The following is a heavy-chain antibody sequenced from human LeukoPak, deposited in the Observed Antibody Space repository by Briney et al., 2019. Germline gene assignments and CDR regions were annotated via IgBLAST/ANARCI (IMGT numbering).Heavy chain of an antibody. D-gene: IGHD6-13*01. CDR3: ARESTAAGSRYYFDY. J-gene: IGHJ4*02. CDR2: INPSFNPGVDVT. CDR1: GYTFSSYH. V-gene: IGHV1-46*01. Sequence: GASVKVSCKASGYTFSSYHIHWVRQAPGQGLEWMGKINPSFNPGVDVTSYAQKFQGRVTMTRDISTNTVYMELSSLTSEDTAVYYCARESTAAGSRYYFDYWGQGTLVTVSS.